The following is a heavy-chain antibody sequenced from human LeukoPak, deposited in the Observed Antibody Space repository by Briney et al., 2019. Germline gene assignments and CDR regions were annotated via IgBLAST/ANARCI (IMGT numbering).Heavy chain of an antibody. CDR3: ARASSPFDP. Sequence: GGSLRLSCAASGFTFSSYEMNWVRQAPGKGLEWVSYISSSGSTIYYADSVKGRFTISRDNAKNSLYLQLNSLRAEDTAVYYCARASSPFDPWGQGTLVTVSS. J-gene: IGHJ5*02. V-gene: IGHV3-48*03. CDR1: GFTFSSYE. CDR2: ISSSGSTI. D-gene: IGHD2-2*01.